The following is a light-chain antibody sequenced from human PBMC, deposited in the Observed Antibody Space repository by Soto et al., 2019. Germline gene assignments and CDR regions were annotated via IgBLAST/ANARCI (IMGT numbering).Light chain of an antibody. Sequence: IHFTQSPSSLSASVGDRDTITSRASQSISNYLGWYQQKPGKAHDLLIYSASTLQSGVQSRFSGSGSETEFSLTIRALQPEDCATYYCKQLSRYPLTFGGGTKVDIK. CDR3: KQLSRYPLT. V-gene: IGKV1-9*01. CDR2: SAS. CDR1: QSISNY. J-gene: IGKJ4*01.